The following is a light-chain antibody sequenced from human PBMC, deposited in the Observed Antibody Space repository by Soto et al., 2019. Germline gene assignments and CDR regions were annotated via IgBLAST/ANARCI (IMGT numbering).Light chain of an antibody. CDR1: QSISSY. Sequence: DIQMTQSPSSLSASVGDKVTITCRASQSISSYLNWYQQKPGKTPKLLIYAASTLHAGVPSRFSGRGSGADFTLTISNLQPEDFATYYCQQTFRTPPTFCQGTNLEIK. J-gene: IGKJ2*01. V-gene: IGKV1-39*01. CDR3: QQTFRTPPT. CDR2: AAS.